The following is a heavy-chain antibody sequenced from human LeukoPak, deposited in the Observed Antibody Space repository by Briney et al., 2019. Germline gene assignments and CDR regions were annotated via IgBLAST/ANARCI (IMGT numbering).Heavy chain of an antibody. CDR2: IYTSGST. CDR3: AREADYCSSASCFYNWFDP. V-gene: IGHV4-4*07. CDR1: GGSISSYY. J-gene: IGHJ5*02. D-gene: IGHD2-2*01. Sequence: SETLSLTCTVSGGSISSYYWSWIRQPAGKGLEWIGRIYTSGSTNYNPSLKSRVTMSVDTSKNQFSLKLSSVTAADTAVYYCAREADYCSSASCFYNWFDPWGQGTLVTVSS.